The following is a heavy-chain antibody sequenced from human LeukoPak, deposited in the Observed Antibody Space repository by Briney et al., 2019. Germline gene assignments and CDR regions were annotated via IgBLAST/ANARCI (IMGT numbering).Heavy chain of an antibody. CDR3: AKRGVVIRVILVGFHKEAYYFDS. Sequence: GGSLRLSCAVSGITLRKYGMSWVRQAPGKGLEWVAGISHSAGRTNYADSVKGRFTISRDNPKNTLYLQMNCLRAEDTAVYFCAKRGVVIRVILVGFHKEAYYFDSGGQGALVTVSS. CDR2: ISHSAGRT. V-gene: IGHV3-23*01. D-gene: IGHD3-22*01. J-gene: IGHJ4*02. CDR1: GITLRKYG.